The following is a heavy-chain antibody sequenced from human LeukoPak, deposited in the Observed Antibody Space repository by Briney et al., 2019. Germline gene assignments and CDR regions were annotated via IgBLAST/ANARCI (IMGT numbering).Heavy chain of an antibody. CDR2: ISGSGGST. CDR1: GFTFSSDA. CDR3: AKDRGRTWVQVAN. D-gene: IGHD2-15*01. V-gene: IGHV3-23*01. Sequence: PGGPLRLSCIGTGFTFSSDAMGWVRQAPGKGLEWVSGISGSGGSTYYADSVKGRFTISRDNSKNTLYLQMNSLRVEDTAVYYCAKDRGRTWVQVANWGQGTLVTVSS. J-gene: IGHJ4*02.